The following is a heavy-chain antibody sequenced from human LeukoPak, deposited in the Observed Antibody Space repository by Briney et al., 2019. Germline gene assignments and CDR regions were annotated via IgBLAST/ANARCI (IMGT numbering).Heavy chain of an antibody. D-gene: IGHD5-18*01. J-gene: IGHJ4*02. CDR2: ISYDGSNK. Sequence: GGSLRLSCAASGFTFSSYAMHWVRQAPGKGLEWVAVISYDGSNKYYADSVKGRFTISRDNSKNTLYLQMNSLRAEDTAVYYCAREGGRGDTAMVAKDYWGQGTLVTVSS. V-gene: IGHV3-30-3*01. CDR3: AREGGRGDTAMVAKDY. CDR1: GFTFSSYA.